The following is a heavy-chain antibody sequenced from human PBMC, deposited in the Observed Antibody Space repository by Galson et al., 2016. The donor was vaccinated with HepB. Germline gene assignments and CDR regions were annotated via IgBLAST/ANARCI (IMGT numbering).Heavy chain of an antibody. D-gene: IGHD1-14*01. CDR3: ARHSDRTTLYGMDV. Sequence: SLRLSCAASAFTFSNYPMNWVRQAPGKGLEWVSSISTGSSSIYYADSVKGRFTISRDNTKNSLYLQMSNPRAEDTAVYYRARHSDRTTLYGMDVWGQGTTVTVSS. V-gene: IGHV3-21*01. J-gene: IGHJ6*02. CDR1: AFTFSNYP. CDR2: ISTGSSSI.